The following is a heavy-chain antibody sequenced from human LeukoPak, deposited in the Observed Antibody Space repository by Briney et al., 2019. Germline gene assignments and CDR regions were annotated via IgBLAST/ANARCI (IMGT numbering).Heavy chain of an antibody. CDR3: AKFALGGSRLGYFDY. CDR2: VKHPGGT. Sequence: SETLSLTCAVYGGSFSDYYWTWIRQSPGEGLEWIGEVKHPGGTNYSPSLRGRVAISVDTSKNQFSLRLTSVTAADTAMYYCAKFALGGSRLGYFDYWGQGTLVTVSS. J-gene: IGHJ4*02. D-gene: IGHD1-26*01. V-gene: IGHV4-34*10. CDR1: GGSFSDYY.